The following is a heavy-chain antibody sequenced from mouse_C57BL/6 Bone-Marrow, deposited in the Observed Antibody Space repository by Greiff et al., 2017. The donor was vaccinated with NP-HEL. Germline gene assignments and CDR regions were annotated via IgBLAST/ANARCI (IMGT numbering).Heavy chain of an antibody. CDR1: GYTFTSYG. Sequence: VKLVESGAELARPGASVKLSCKASGYTFTSYGISWVKQRTGQGLEWIGEIYPRSGNTYYNEKFKGKATLTADKSSSTAYMELRSLTSEDSAVYCCASTAQATPYYFDYWGQGTTLTVSS. D-gene: IGHD3-2*02. V-gene: IGHV1-81*01. CDR2: IYPRSGNT. J-gene: IGHJ2*01. CDR3: ASTAQATPYYFDY.